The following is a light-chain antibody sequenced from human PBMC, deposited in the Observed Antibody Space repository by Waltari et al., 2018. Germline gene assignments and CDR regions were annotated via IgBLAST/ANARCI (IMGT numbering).Light chain of an antibody. J-gene: IGKJ2*01. Sequence: DIVMTQSPLSLPVTPGEPASISCRSSQSLLHTNAYNYLDWYLQKPGLSPQLLIYLGSNRASGVPDRFSGSGSGTDFTLKISRVEAEDVGIYYCMQSLQTPYTFGQGTKLEIK. CDR2: LGS. CDR3: MQSLQTPYT. V-gene: IGKV2-28*01. CDR1: QSLLHTNAYNY.